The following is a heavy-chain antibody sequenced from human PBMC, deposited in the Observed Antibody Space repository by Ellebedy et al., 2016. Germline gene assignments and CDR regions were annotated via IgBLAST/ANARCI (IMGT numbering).Heavy chain of an antibody. CDR3: ARAGYYYDSSGYRYDGFDI. Sequence: SETLSLTCSVSGGSMSSGSMSTYYWSWIRQPAGKGLEWIGRIYISGSTNYNPSLKSRVTMSVDTSKNQFSLKLSSVTAADTAVYYCARAGYYYDSSGYRYDGFDIWGQGTKVTVSS. J-gene: IGHJ3*02. CDR1: GGSMSSGSMSTYY. CDR2: IYISGST. V-gene: IGHV4-61*02. D-gene: IGHD3-22*01.